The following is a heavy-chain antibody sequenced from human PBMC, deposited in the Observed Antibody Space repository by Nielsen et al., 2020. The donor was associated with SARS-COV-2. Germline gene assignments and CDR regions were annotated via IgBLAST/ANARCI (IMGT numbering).Heavy chain of an antibody. CDR1: GFSLSTSGVG. CDR3: AHWGYSGSYPYYFDY. V-gene: IGHV2-5*02. Sequence: SGPTLVKPTQTLTLTCTFSGFSLSTSGVGVGWIRQPPGKALEWLALIYWDDDKRYSPSLKSRLTITKDTSKNQVVLTMTNVDPVDTATYYCAHWGYSGSYPYYFDYWGQGTLVTVSS. J-gene: IGHJ4*02. CDR2: IYWDDDK. D-gene: IGHD1-26*01.